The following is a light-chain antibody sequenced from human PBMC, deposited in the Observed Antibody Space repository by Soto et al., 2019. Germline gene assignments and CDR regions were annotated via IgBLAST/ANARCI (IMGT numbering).Light chain of an antibody. CDR2: GAS. V-gene: IGKV3-15*01. Sequence: DIVMTQSPVTLSVSPGDRATLSCRASQSVGHNLAWFQQKPGQAPRLFIYGASAGATGIPDRFSGSGFGTEFTLTISSLQSEDLAVYYCQQYNNWPRTFGQGTKVEMK. J-gene: IGKJ1*01. CDR1: QSVGHN. CDR3: QQYNNWPRT.